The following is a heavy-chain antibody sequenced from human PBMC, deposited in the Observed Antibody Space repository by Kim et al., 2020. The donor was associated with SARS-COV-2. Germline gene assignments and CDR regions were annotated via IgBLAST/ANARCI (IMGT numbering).Heavy chain of an antibody. Sequence: GTIYAQKFQGRVTMTRDTSISTAYMELGRLRSDDTAVYYCARGYSSTWSDHWGQGTLVTVSS. CDR2: GT. CDR3: ARGYSSTWSDH. V-gene: IGHV1-2*02. D-gene: IGHD6-13*01. J-gene: IGHJ5*02.